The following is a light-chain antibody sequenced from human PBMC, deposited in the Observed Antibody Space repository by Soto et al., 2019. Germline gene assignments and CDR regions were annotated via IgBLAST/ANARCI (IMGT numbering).Light chain of an antibody. J-gene: IGKJ4*01. Sequence: DIQMTQSPSTLSASVGDRVTITCRASHSIDDWLAWYQQKPGKAPRLLIYKASTLEIGVPSRFSGSASGREFTLTISSLQPGDFANYYCQQHSDYPLTFGGGTKVEIK. CDR3: QQHSDYPLT. CDR1: HSIDDW. V-gene: IGKV1-5*03. CDR2: KAS.